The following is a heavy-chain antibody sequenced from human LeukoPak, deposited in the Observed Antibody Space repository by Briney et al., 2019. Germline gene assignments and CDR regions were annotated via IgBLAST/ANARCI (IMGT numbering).Heavy chain of an antibody. CDR2: FDPEDGET. J-gene: IGHJ6*02. V-gene: IGHV1-24*01. D-gene: IGHD3-10*01. CDR1: GYTLTELS. CDR3: ATQDRGYYYYGMDV. Sequence: GASVKVSCKVSGYTLTELSMHWVRQAPGKGLEWMGGFDPEDGETIYAQKFQGRVTMTEDTSTDTAYVELSSLRSEDTAVYYCATQDRGYYYYGMDVWGQGTTVTVSS.